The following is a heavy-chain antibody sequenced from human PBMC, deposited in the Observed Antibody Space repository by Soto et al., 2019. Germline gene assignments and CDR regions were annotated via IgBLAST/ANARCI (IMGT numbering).Heavy chain of an antibody. CDR3: ARSANWNFFADS. J-gene: IGHJ4*02. CDR1: GASIRSGGYY. D-gene: IGHD1-7*01. Sequence: QVQLQESGPGLVKPSQTLSLTCRVSGASIRSGGYYWTWIRQHPGKGLEGIGYAYHSGTTDYNPSLRSRVTITVDTPNNQFSLELKSVTAADTAVYYCARSANWNFFADSWGQGTQGTVSS. V-gene: IGHV4-31*03. CDR2: AYHSGTT.